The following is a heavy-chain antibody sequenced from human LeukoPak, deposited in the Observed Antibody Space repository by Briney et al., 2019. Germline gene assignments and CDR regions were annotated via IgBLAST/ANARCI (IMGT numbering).Heavy chain of an antibody. J-gene: IGHJ4*02. V-gene: IGHV1-18*01. D-gene: IGHD3-22*01. CDR2: ISAYNGNT. CDR3: ARAGLNYYDSSGYYYPHLVDY. CDR1: GYTFTSYG. Sequence: ASVTVSCKASGYTFTSYGISWVRQAPGQGLEWMGWISAYNGNTNYAQKLQGRVTMTTDTSTSTAYMELRSLRSDDTAVYYCARAGLNYYDSSGYYYPHLVDYWGQGTLVTVSS.